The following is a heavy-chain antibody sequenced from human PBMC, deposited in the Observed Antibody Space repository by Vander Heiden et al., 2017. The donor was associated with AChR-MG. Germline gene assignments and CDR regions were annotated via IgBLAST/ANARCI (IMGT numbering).Heavy chain of an antibody. Sequence: QLQLQESGPGLVKPSETLSLTCTVSGGSISSSSYYWGWIRQPPGKGLEWIGSIYYSGSTYYNPSLKSRVTISVDTSKNQFSLKLSSVTAADTAVYYCARHPPIFLEGAFDIWGQGTMVTVSS. CDR2: IYYSGST. V-gene: IGHV4-39*01. CDR1: GGSISSSSYY. J-gene: IGHJ3*02. CDR3: ARHPPIFLEGAFDI.